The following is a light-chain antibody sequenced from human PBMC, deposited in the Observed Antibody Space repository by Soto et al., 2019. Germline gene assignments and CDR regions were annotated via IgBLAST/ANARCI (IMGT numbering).Light chain of an antibody. J-gene: IGKJ3*01. CDR1: QSVLYSSNNKNY. CDR2: WAS. Sequence: DIVMTQPPDSLAVSLGERATINCKSSQSVLYSSNNKNYLAWYQQKPGQPPKLLIYWASTRESGVPDRFSGSGSWTDFTLTISSLQAEDVAVYYCQQYYSIPFTFGPGTKVDIK. CDR3: QQYYSIPFT. V-gene: IGKV4-1*01.